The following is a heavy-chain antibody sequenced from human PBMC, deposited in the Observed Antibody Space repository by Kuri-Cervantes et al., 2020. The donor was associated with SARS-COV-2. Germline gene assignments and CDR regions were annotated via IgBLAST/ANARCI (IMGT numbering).Heavy chain of an antibody. J-gene: IGHJ3*02. V-gene: IGHV1-18*01. D-gene: IGHD5-18*01. CDR1: GYTFTSYG. Sequence: ASVKVSCKASGYTFTSYGISWVRQAPGQGLEWMGWISAYNGNTNYAQKLQGRVTMTTDTSTSTAYMELRSLRSDDTAVYYCARVDDTAMVIAHCAFDIWGQGTMVTVSS. CDR3: ARVDDTAMVIAHCAFDI. CDR2: ISAYNGNT.